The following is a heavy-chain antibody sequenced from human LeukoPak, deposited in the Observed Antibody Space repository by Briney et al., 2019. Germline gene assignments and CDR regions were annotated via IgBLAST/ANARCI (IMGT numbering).Heavy chain of an antibody. CDR2: INSDGSST. V-gene: IGHV3-74*01. J-gene: IGHJ5*02. D-gene: IGHD1-26*01. Sequence: GGSLRLSCAASGFTFSSYWMHWVRQAPGKGLVWVSRINSDGSSTSYADSVKGRFTISRDNAKNTLYLQMNSLRAEDTAVYYCERVRWELANWFDPWGQGTLVTVSS. CDR3: ERVRWELANWFDP. CDR1: GFTFSSYW.